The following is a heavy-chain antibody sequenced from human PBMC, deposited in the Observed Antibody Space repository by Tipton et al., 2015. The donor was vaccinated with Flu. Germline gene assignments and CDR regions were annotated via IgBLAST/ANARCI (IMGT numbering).Heavy chain of an antibody. CDR3: ARRDSEAFDY. CDR1: GGSIKSYY. CDR2: IYYSGST. V-gene: IGHV4-59*08. J-gene: IGHJ4*02. D-gene: IGHD3/OR15-3a*01. Sequence: TLSLTCTVSGGSIKSYYWSWIRQPPGKGLEWIGYIYYSGSTNYNPSLKSRVTISVDTSKSQFSLKLSSVTAADTAVYYCARRDSEAFDYWGQGTLVTVSS.